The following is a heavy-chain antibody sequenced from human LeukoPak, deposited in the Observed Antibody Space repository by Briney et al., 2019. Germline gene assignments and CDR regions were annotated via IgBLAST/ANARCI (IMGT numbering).Heavy chain of an antibody. CDR1: GFTFSSYA. V-gene: IGHV3-23*01. J-gene: IGHJ4*02. CDR2: ITNSGGIT. D-gene: IGHD5-18*01. Sequence: GGSLRLSCAASGFTFSSYAMSWVRHAPGKGLEWVSAITNSGGITYYAHSVKGRFTISRDNSKNTLYLRMNSLRVEDTALYYCARGRGYSENYFEYWGQGTLITVSS. CDR3: ARGRGYSENYFEY.